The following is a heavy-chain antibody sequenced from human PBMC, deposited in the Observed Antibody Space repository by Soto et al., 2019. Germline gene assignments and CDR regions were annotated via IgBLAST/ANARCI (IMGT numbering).Heavy chain of an antibody. Sequence: SENLSLTSAVSGASISGSYYYWAWLRQSRGKGPEWIGGVFYTVFTSYNPSLERRASVSVDTEKSQCSPKLSVVTAADATVYFCDTSQKGYNWNYFEHWGQGALVTVSS. CDR3: DTSQKGYNWNYFEH. CDR1: GASISGSYYY. V-gene: IGHV4-39*01. D-gene: IGHD1-20*01. J-gene: IGHJ4*02. CDR2: VFYTVFT.